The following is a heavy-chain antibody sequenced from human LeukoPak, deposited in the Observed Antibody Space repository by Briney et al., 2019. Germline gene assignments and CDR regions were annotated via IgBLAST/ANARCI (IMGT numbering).Heavy chain of an antibody. CDR3: ARSLPIVVVTANPTTLDH. D-gene: IGHD2-21*02. J-gene: IGHJ4*01. CDR1: GFTFSGFT. CDR2: ISFTSTYK. V-gene: IGHV3-21*01. Sequence: GGSLRLSCAASGFTFSGFTMNWVRQAPGKGLEWVSSISFTSTYKRFADSVQGRFTISRDNANNSLYLQLDSLRVEDTAVYYCARSLPIVVVTANPTTLDHWGHGTLVTVSS.